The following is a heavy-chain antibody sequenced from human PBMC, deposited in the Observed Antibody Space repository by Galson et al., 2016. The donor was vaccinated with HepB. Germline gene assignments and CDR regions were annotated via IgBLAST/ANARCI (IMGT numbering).Heavy chain of an antibody. Sequence: SLRLSCAAAGFNFRNFAMSWVRQAPGKGLEWVSSIFASGDPTYYADSVKGRFTISRVNSKSTLYLQMNSLRAEDTAIYYCASHPDTFDYWGQGTLVAVSS. J-gene: IGHJ4*02. CDR1: GFNFRNFA. V-gene: IGHV3-23*01. D-gene: IGHD5-18*01. CDR3: ASHPDTFDY. CDR2: IFASGDPT.